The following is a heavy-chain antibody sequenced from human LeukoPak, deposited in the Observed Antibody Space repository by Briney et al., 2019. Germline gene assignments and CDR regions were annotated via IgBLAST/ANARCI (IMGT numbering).Heavy chain of an antibody. CDR3: GSCSGGSCHSGWFDP. CDR1: GFTFSSYS. D-gene: IGHD2-15*01. CDR2: ISSSSSHI. V-gene: IGHV3-21*01. Sequence: GGSLRLSCVASGFTFSSYSMNWVRQAPGKGLEWVSSISSSSSHISYADSVKGRFTISRDNAKNSLYLQMNSLRAEDTAVYYCGSCSGGSCHSGWFDPWGQGTLVTVSS. J-gene: IGHJ5*02.